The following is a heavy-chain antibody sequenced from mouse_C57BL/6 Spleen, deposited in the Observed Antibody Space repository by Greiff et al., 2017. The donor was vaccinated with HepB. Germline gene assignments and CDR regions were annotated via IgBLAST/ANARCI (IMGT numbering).Heavy chain of an antibody. V-gene: IGHV1-69*01. CDR1: GYTFNSYW. D-gene: IGHD1-1*01. CDR3: ARSSPYYYAMDY. CDR2: IDPSDSYT. J-gene: IGHJ4*01. Sequence: VQLQQPGAELVMPGASVKLSCKASGYTFNSYWMHWVKQRPGQGLEWIGEIDPSDSYTNYNQKFKGKSTLTVDKSSSTAYMQLSSLTSEDSAVYYCARSSPYYYAMDYWGQGTSVTVSS.